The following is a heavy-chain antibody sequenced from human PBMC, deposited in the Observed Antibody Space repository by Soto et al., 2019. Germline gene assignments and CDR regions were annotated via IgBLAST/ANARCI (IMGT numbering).Heavy chain of an antibody. V-gene: IGHV1-24*01. CDR3: ATDYKWLGKNWFDP. Sequence: GASVKVSCKVSGYTLTELSMHWVRQAPGKGIEWMGGFDPEDGETIYAQKFQGRVTMSEDTATDTAYMELSSLRSEDTAVYYCATDYKWLGKNWFDPWGQGTLVTVSS. D-gene: IGHD6-19*01. CDR2: FDPEDGET. CDR1: GYTLTELS. J-gene: IGHJ5*02.